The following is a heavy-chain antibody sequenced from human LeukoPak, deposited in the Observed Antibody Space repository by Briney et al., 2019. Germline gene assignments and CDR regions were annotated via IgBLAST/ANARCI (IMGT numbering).Heavy chain of an antibody. J-gene: IGHJ4*02. CDR3: TRVRGVIVEGFDY. CDR2: IRSKTYGGTT. V-gene: IGHV3-49*04. Sequence: GGSLRLSCTDSGFTFGDYGMSWVRQAPGKGLEWVGLIRSKTYGGTTEHAASVKGRFTMSRDDTKSIAYLQMNSLKTEDTAVYYCTRVRGVIVEGFDYWGQGTLVTVSS. CDR1: GFTFGDYG. D-gene: IGHD3-10*01.